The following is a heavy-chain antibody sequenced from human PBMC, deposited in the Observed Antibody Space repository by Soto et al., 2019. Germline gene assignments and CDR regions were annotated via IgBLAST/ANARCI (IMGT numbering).Heavy chain of an antibody. J-gene: IGHJ4*02. CDR1: GVSFTGYY. D-gene: IGHD3-3*01. Sequence: QVQLQQWGAGLLKPSETLSLTCAVYGVSFTGYYWSWIRQPPGQGLAWIGEVNHSGSTNYNPSLKSLVTTSLDTCTKQCSLKLSSVTAADTAVYYCATSYYNFWSAHYLAYFDYWGQGNLVTVSS. CDR2: VNHSGST. CDR3: ATSYYNFWSAHYLAYFDY. V-gene: IGHV4-34*01.